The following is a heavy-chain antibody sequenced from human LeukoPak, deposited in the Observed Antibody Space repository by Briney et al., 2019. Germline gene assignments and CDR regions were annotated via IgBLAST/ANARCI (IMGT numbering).Heavy chain of an antibody. CDR3: ARSFQIVGASKGGYFDY. Sequence: GASVKVSCTASGYTFTGYYMHWVRQAPGQGLEWMGWINPNSGGTNYAQKFQGRVTMTRDTSISTAYMELSRLRSDDTAVYYCARSFQIVGASKGGYFDYWGQGTLVTVSS. CDR2: INPNSGGT. V-gene: IGHV1-2*02. CDR1: GYTFTGYY. D-gene: IGHD1-26*01. J-gene: IGHJ4*02.